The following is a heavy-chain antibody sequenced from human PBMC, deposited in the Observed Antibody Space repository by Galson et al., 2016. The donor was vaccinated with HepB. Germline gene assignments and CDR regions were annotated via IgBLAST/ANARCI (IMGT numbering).Heavy chain of an antibody. V-gene: IGHV1-69*13. D-gene: IGHD3-22*01. CDR2: IIPIFGTA. Sequence: SVKVSCKASGGTFSSYGISWVRQAPGQGLEWMGGIIPIFGTANYAQKFQGRVTITADESTSTAYMELSSLRSEDTAVYYCARAQYYVDSSGYHYYFDYWGQGTLVTVSS. CDR3: ARAQYYVDSSGYHYYFDY. J-gene: IGHJ4*02. CDR1: GGTFSSYG.